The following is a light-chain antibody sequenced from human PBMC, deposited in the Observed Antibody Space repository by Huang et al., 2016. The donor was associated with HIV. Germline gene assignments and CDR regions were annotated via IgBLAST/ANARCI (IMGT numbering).Light chain of an antibody. CDR2: DVS. CDR1: QTISRW. CDR3: QQYNSYPYT. V-gene: IGKV1-5*01. J-gene: IGKJ2*01. Sequence: DIQMTQSPSTLSASVGDRVTITCRAIQTISRWLAWYQRKPGKAPKLLIHDVSILESGVPSRFSGSGSGTEFTLTISSLQPDNFATYYCQQYNSYPYTFGQGTKLEIK.